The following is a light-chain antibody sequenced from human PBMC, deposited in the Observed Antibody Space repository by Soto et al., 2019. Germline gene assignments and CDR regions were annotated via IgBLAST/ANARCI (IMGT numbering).Light chain of an antibody. CDR2: ANT. CDR3: QSYDNSLSGRV. V-gene: IGLV1-40*01. J-gene: IGLJ3*02. CDR1: TSNIGAGYD. Sequence: QSVLTQPPSVSGAPGQTVTISCTGGTSNIGAGYDVQWYQQLPGTAPKLLIHANTNRPSGVPDRFSGSKSGTSGFLAITGLQADDEGDYYRQSYDNSLSGRVVGGGTKVTVL.